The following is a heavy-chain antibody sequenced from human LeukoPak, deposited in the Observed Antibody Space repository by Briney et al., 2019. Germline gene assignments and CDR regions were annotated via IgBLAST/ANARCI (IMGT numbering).Heavy chain of an antibody. CDR2: IYHTVST. V-gene: IGHV4-59*08. CDR1: GGSISSYY. Sequence: PSETLSLTCTVSGGSISSYYWSWIRQPPGKGLEWIGYIYHTVSTNYNPSLKSRVTISVDTSKNQFSLRLSSVTAADTAVYYCARHDAFYNGSGRWYYFDSWGQGTLVTVSS. CDR3: ARHDAFYNGSGRWYYFDS. D-gene: IGHD3-10*01. J-gene: IGHJ4*02.